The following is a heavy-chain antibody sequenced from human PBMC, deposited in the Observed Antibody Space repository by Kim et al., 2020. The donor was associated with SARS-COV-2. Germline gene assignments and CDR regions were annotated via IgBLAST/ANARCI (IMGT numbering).Heavy chain of an antibody. J-gene: IGHJ4*02. Sequence: YYADSVKGRFTISRDNSKNTLYLQMNSLRAEDTAVYYCAKGGVVTNRNDYWGQGTLVTVSS. CDR3: AKGGVVTNRNDY. V-gene: IGHV3-23*01. D-gene: IGHD3-3*01.